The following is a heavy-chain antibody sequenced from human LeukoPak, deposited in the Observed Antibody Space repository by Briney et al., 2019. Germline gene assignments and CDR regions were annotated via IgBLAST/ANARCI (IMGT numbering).Heavy chain of an antibody. D-gene: IGHD1-20*01. J-gene: IGHJ4*02. CDR3: ARESITGHRDFDY. CDR2: ISSGSRTI. Sequence: GGSLTLSYAASGFTLSSYAMSWVRQAPGKGLEWLSYISSGSRTIFYADSVKGRFTISRDNAKNSLFLQMNSLRAEDTAVYYCARESITGHRDFDYWGQGTLVTVSS. V-gene: IGHV3-48*01. CDR1: GFTLSSYA.